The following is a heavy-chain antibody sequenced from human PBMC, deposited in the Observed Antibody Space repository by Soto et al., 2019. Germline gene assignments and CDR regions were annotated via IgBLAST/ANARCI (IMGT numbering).Heavy chain of an antibody. CDR3: ARLFFPVVTAIPFPIDY. Sequence: GESLKISCKGSGYSFTSYWIGWVRQMPGKGLEWMGIIYPGDSDTRYSPSFQGQVTITADKSISTAYLQWSSLKASDTAMYYCARLFFPVVTAIPFPIDYCGQGTLVTVSS. CDR1: GYSFTSYW. D-gene: IGHD2-21*02. V-gene: IGHV5-51*01. J-gene: IGHJ4*02. CDR2: IYPGDSDT.